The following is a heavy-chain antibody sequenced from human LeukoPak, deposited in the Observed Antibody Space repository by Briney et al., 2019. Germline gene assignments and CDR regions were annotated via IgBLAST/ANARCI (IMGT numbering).Heavy chain of an antibody. D-gene: IGHD6-19*01. Sequence: GGSLRLSCAGSGFTFSNYAMTWVRQAPGKGLEWVSTISSSGDATYSADSVKGRFSISRDNSKNTLYLQMNSLRAEDTAVYYCATHSSVYSSGWYYSWFDPWGQGTLVTVSS. CDR3: ATHSSVYSSGWYYSWFDP. V-gene: IGHV3-23*01. J-gene: IGHJ5*02. CDR1: GFTFSNYA. CDR2: ISSSGDAT.